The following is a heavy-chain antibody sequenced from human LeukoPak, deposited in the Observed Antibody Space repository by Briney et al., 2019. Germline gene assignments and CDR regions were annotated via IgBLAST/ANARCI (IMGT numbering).Heavy chain of an antibody. J-gene: IGHJ4*02. D-gene: IGHD5-12*01. Sequence: PGGSLRLSCSASGFTFSSYVMHWVRQAPGKGLEYVSAISSNGGITYYADSVKGRFTISRDNSKNTLYLQMSSLRPEDTAVFYCVKVATTYFDYWGQGTLVTVSS. CDR2: ISSNGGIT. CDR3: VKVATTYFDY. CDR1: GFTFSSYV. V-gene: IGHV3-64D*06.